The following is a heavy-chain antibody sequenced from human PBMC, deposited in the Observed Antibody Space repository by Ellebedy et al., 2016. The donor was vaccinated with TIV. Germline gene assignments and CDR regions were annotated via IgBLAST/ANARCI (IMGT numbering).Heavy chain of an antibody. J-gene: IGHJ4*02. CDR3: ARDDSGWFFDY. CDR1: GYDFTSYA. V-gene: IGHV7-4-1*02. D-gene: IGHD6-19*01. CDR2: INTHNGNP. Sequence: AASVTVSCKASGYDFTSYAINWLRQAPGQGLEYLGWINTHNGNPTYAQGLRGRSVFSLDTSVKTAYLQISSLKADDTAMYYCARDDSGWFFDYWGQGTLVTVSS.